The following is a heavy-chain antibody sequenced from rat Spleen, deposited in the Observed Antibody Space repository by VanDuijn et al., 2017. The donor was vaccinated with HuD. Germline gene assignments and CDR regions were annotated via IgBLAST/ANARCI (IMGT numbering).Heavy chain of an antibody. CDR3: ARSDGVHYFLPFAD. Sequence: EVQLQESGPGLVKPSQSLSLTCSVTGHSIASSYRWNWIRKFPGNKLEWMGYINSAGNTLYNPSLKSRISITRDTSKNQFFLQVNSVTTEDTATYFCARSDGVHYFLPFADWGQGSLVTVSS. D-gene: IGHD1-12*02. V-gene: IGHV3-3*01. CDR2: INSAGNT. CDR1: GHSIASSYR. J-gene: IGHJ3*01.